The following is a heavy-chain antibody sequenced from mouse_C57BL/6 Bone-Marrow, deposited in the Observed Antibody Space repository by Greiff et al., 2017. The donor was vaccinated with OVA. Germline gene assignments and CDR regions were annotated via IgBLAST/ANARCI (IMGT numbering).Heavy chain of an antibody. CDR3: ARVFGFYYGSSFYAMDY. V-gene: IGHV1-39*01. CDR1: GYSFTDYN. J-gene: IGHJ4*01. CDR2: INPNYGTT. Sequence: EVQGVESGPELVKPGASVKISCKASGYSFTDYNMNWVKQSNGKSLEWIGVINPNYGTTSYNQKFKGKATLTVDQSSSTAYMQLNSLTSEDSAVYYCARVFGFYYGSSFYAMDYWGQGTSVTVSS. D-gene: IGHD1-1*01.